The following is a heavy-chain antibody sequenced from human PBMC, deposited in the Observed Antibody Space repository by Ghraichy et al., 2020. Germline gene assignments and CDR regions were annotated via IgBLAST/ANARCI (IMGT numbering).Heavy chain of an antibody. V-gene: IGHV4-39*01. D-gene: IGHD4-17*01. CDR2: IYYSGST. CDR3: ARPLDGDYPGDWFDP. J-gene: IGHJ5*02. CDR1: GGSISSSSYY. Sequence: SETLSLTCTVSGGSISSSSYYWGWIRQPPGKGLEWIGSIYYSGSTYYNPSLKSRVTISVDTSKNQFSLKLSSVTAADTAVYYCARPLDGDYPGDWFDPWGQGTLVTVSS.